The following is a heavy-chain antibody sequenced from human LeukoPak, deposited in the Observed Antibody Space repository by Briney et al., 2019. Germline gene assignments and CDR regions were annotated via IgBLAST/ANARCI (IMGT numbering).Heavy chain of an antibody. CDR1: GYTFTSYY. D-gene: IGHD2-15*01. V-gene: IGHV1-46*01. CDR3: ARDSDVKGYCSGGSCYSFDP. J-gene: IGHJ5*02. Sequence: ASVKVSCKASGYTFTSYYMHWVRQAPGQGLEWMGRINPSGGSTSYAQKFQGRVTMTRDTSTSTVYMELSSLRSEDTAVYYCARDSDVKGYCSGGSCYSFDPWGQGTLVTVSS. CDR2: INPSGGST.